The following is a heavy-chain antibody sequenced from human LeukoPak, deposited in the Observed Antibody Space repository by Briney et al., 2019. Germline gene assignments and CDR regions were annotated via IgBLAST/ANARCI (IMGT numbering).Heavy chain of an antibody. J-gene: IGHJ4*02. CDR3: ANLGRYYFDSSEIDY. D-gene: IGHD3-22*01. CDR2: IIPIFGTA. V-gene: IGHV1-69*05. Sequence: SVKVSCKASGGTFSSYAISWVRQAPGQGLEWMGRIIPIFGTANYAQKFQGRVTITTDESTSTAYMELSSLRSEDTAVYYCANLGRYYFDSSEIDYWGQGTLVTVSS. CDR1: GGTFSSYA.